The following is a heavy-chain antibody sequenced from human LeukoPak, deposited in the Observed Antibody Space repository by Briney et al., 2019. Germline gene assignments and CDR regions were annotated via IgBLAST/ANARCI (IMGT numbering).Heavy chain of an antibody. V-gene: IGHV4-59*01. CDR1: GASISSYG. CDR2: THNSGSI. CDR3: AREGDYSGSPVAFDI. Sequence: SETLSLTCTVSGASISSYGWSWIRQTPGKGLEWIGYTHNSGSINYSPSLNSRVTISVDTSKNQFSLRLSSVTAADTAVYYCAREGDYSGSPVAFDIWGQGTMVTVSS. D-gene: IGHD1-26*01. J-gene: IGHJ3*02.